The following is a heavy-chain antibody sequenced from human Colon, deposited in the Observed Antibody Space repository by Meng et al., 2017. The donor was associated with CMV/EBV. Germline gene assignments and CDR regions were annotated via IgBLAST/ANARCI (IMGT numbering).Heavy chain of an antibody. Sequence: QVQLQESGPGLVKPSETLSLTCTVSGGSISGHCWTWIRRPAGEGLQWLGRIYSNGRIDENYSLRSRVTISVDTSKNQLSLRLTSVTAADTAVYYCGRAGARGVPIDVWGRGTLVTVFS. CDR2: IYSNGRI. V-gene: IGHV4-4*07. J-gene: IGHJ1*01. CDR1: GGSISGHC. CDR3: GRAGARGVPIDV. D-gene: IGHD3-10*01.